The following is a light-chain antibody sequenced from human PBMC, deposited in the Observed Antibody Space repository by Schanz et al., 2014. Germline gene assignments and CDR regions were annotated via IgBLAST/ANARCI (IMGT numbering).Light chain of an antibody. CDR3: QQYGSFGLT. CDR1: QSISTY. J-gene: IGKJ4*01. V-gene: IGKV1-39*01. CDR2: AAS. Sequence: DVQMTQTPSSLSASIGDRVTITCRASQSISTYVNWYQQKPGKAPKLLIYAASSLQSGVPSRFSGSGSGTDFTLTISSLQPDDFATYYCQQYGSFGLTFGGGTKVDIK.